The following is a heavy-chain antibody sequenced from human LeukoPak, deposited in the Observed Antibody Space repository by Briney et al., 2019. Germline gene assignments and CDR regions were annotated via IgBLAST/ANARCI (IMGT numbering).Heavy chain of an antibody. CDR3: ARGNHCGSTSCALDY. CDR2: IYPGDSDT. CDR1: GYNLARFW. D-gene: IGHD2-2*01. V-gene: IGHV5-51*01. J-gene: IGHJ4*02. Sequence: GESLKISCKGSGYNLARFWIGWVRQMPGKGLEWMGIIYPGDSDTRYSPSFQGQVTISADKSIATAYLQWSSLKASDTAMYYCARGNHCGSTSCALDYWGQGTLVTVSS.